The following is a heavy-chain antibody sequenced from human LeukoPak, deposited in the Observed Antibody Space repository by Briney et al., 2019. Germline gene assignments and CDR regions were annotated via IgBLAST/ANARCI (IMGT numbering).Heavy chain of an antibody. CDR2: ISAYNGNT. J-gene: IGHJ4*02. CDR1: GYTFTSYG. V-gene: IGHV1-18*01. Sequence: GASVKVSCKASGYTFTSYGISWVRQARGQGLEWMGWISAYNGNTNYAQKLQGRVTMTTDTSTSTAYMELRSLRSDDTAVYYCAYCSSTSCYRAMAYWGQGTLVTVSS. CDR3: AYCSSTSCYRAMAY. D-gene: IGHD2-2*01.